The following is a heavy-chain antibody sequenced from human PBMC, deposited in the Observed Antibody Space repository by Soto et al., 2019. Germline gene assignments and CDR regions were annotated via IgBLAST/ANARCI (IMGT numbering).Heavy chain of an antibody. D-gene: IGHD5-12*01. CDR3: AKDRSRATARYYYYYGMDV. CDR1: GFTFSSYG. V-gene: IGHV3-30*18. J-gene: IGHJ6*02. CDR2: ISYDGSNK. Sequence: PGGSLRLSCAASGFTFSSYGMHWVRQAPGKGLEWVAVISYDGSNKYYADSVKGRFTISRDNSKNTLYLQMNSLRAEDTAVYYCAKDRSRATARYYYYYGMDVWGQGTKVTVSS.